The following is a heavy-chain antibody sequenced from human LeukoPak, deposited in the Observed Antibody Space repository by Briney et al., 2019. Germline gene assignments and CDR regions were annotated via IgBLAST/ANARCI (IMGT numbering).Heavy chain of an antibody. CDR3: ARDRAYYYDSSGYYYFDH. CDR1: GSTFTSYA. J-gene: IGHJ4*02. Sequence: GGSLRLSCAASGSTFTSYAMSWIRQAPGKGLEWVSYISFSGSPTQYADSVKGRFTISRDNAKNSLYLQMNSLRDEDTAVYCCARDRAYYYDSSGYYYFDHWGQGTLVTVSS. CDR2: ISFSGSPT. D-gene: IGHD3-22*01. V-gene: IGHV3-11*01.